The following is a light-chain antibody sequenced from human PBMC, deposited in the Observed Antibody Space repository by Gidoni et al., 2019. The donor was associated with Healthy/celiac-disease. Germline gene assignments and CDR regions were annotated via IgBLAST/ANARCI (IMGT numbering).Light chain of an antibody. CDR3: QQRSSWPPYT. Sequence: IVLTHSSATLSLSPGDRVTLSCRASQSVSSYLAWYHQKPGQAPRLLIYDASNMAIGVPARFSGSGSGTDFTLTISSLEPEDFAVYYCQQRSSWPPYTFGQGTKLEIK. J-gene: IGKJ2*01. CDR2: DAS. CDR1: QSVSSY. V-gene: IGKV3-11*01.